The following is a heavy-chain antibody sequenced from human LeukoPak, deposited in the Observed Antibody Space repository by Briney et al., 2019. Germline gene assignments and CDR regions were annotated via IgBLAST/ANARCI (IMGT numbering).Heavy chain of an antibody. Sequence: SETLSLTCTVSGGSISSSSYYWGWIRQPPGKGLEWIGSIYYSGSTYYNPSLKSRVTISVDTSKNQFSLKLSSVAAADTAVYYCARGDGPSRNWFDPWGQGTLVTVSS. V-gene: IGHV4-39*07. CDR2: IYYSGST. CDR3: ARGDGPSRNWFDP. CDR1: GGSISSSSYY. D-gene: IGHD4/OR15-4a*01. J-gene: IGHJ5*02.